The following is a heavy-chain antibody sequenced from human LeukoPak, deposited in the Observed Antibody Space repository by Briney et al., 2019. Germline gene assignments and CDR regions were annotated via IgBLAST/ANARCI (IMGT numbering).Heavy chain of an antibody. CDR3: ARRTTTWAFDI. CDR2: IYPVDSDT. V-gene: IGHV5-51*01. Sequence: GESLKISCKGSGYSFSNYWIGWVRQVPGKGLEWMGIIYPVDSDTRYSPSFQGQVTISADKSISTAYLQWSSLKASDTAMYYCARRTTTWAFDIWGQGTMITVSS. CDR1: GYSFSNYW. D-gene: IGHD2/OR15-2a*01. J-gene: IGHJ3*02.